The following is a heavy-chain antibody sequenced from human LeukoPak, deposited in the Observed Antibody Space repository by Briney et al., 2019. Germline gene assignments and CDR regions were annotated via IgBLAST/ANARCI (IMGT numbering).Heavy chain of an antibody. CDR2: VFYSGST. D-gene: IGHD3-16*02. CDR1: GGSISTSNYY. J-gene: IGHJ3*02. V-gene: IGHV4-39*01. Sequence: PSETLSLTCTVSGGSISTSNYYWGWIRQPPGKGLEWIGSVFYSGSTYYNPSLESRVTISADTSKNQFSLKLTSVTAADTAVFYCARQMGYYDYVWGSYRLDAFDIWGQGTVVTVSS. CDR3: ARQMGYYDYVWGSYRLDAFDI.